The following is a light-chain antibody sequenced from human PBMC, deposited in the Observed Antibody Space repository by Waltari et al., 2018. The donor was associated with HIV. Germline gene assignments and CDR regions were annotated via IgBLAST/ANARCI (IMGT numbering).Light chain of an antibody. Sequence: QSALTQPASVSGSPGQSITISCTGTSRDLGSNNPVSWYQPHPGTAPYRIMYEGTKRPSGISNRFSGAKSGNTASLTISGLQADDEADYFCWSYAGSTPYVLLGGGTKLTVL. CDR1: SRDLGSNNP. J-gene: IGLJ2*01. CDR2: EGT. V-gene: IGLV2-23*01. CDR3: WSYAGSTPYVL.